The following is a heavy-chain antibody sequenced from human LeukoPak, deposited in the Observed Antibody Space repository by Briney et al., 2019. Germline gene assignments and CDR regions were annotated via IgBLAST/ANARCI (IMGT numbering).Heavy chain of an antibody. CDR3: ARGGYADYTLDY. D-gene: IGHD4-17*01. V-gene: IGHV4-59*01. J-gene: IGHJ4*02. CDR2: IYYSGST. CDR1: GGSFSGYY. Sequence: SETLSLTCAVYGGSFSGYYWSWIRQPPGKGLEWIGYIYYSGSTNYNPSLKSRVTISVDTSKIQLSLKLSSVAAADTAVYYCARGGYADYTLDYWGQGTLVTVSS.